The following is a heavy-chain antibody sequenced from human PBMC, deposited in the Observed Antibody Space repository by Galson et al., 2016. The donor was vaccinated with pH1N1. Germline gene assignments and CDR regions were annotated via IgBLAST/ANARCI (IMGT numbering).Heavy chain of an antibody. D-gene: IGHD3-10*02. J-gene: IGHJ4*02. CDR1: QITFSAYA. V-gene: IGHV3-23*01. Sequence: SLRLSCAASQITFSAYAMSWVRQAPGKGLQWVSTISGSGASTHYAASVEGRFTISRDNSKSTLFLQMDRLRAEDTAVYYCAKFCSTCPFDYWGQGVLVVVS. CDR2: ISGSGAST. CDR3: AKFCSTCPFDY.